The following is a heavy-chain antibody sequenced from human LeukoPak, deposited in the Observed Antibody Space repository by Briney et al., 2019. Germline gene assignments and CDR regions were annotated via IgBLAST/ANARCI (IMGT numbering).Heavy chain of an antibody. Sequence: PSETLSLTCAVSGGSISSSNWWSWVRQPPGKGLEWIGYIYYSGSTNYNPSLKGRVTISVDTSKNQFSLKLSSVTAADTAVYYCARAAGYSSGWYYWGQGTLVTVSS. J-gene: IGHJ4*02. V-gene: IGHV4-4*02. CDR1: GGSISSSNW. CDR3: ARAAGYSSGWYY. D-gene: IGHD6-19*01. CDR2: IYYSGST.